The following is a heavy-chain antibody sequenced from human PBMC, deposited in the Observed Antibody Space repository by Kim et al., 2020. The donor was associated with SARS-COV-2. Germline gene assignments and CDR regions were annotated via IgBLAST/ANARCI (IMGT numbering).Heavy chain of an antibody. J-gene: IGHJ4*02. Sequence: SGPTLVNPTETLTLTCTVSGFSLSNARMGVSWIRQPPGKALEWLAHIFSNDEKSYSTSLKSRLTISKDTSKSQVVLTMTNMDPVDTATYYCARIAFFYSSGWYYFDYWGQGTLVTVSS. D-gene: IGHD6-19*01. CDR1: GFSLSNARMG. CDR2: IFSNDEK. V-gene: IGHV2-26*01. CDR3: ARIAFFYSSGWYYFDY.